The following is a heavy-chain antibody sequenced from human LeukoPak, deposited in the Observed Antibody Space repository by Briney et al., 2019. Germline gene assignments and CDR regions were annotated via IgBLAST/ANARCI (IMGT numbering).Heavy chain of an antibody. CDR1: GFTFSDYY. Sequence: GGSLRLSCAASGFTFSDYYMSWIRQAPGKGLEWVSYISSSGSTIYYADSVKGRFTISRDNAKNSLYLQMNSLRAEDTAVYYCARRASAYSHPYDYWGQGTLVTVSS. CDR3: ARRASAYSHPYDY. J-gene: IGHJ4*02. CDR2: ISSSGSTI. V-gene: IGHV3-11*01. D-gene: IGHD4/OR15-4a*01.